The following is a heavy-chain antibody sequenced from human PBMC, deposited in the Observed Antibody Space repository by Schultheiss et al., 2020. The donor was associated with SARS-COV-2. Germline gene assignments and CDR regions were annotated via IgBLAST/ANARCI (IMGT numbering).Heavy chain of an antibody. V-gene: IGHV1-18*04. D-gene: IGHD3-16*02. J-gene: IGHJ4*02. Sequence: ASVKVSCKASGYTFTGYYMHWVRQAPGQGLEWMGWISAYNGNTNYAQKLQGRVTMTTDTSTSTAYMELRSLRSDDTAVYYCAREPGPEDYVWGSYRLFDYWGQGTLVTVSS. CDR3: AREPGPEDYVWGSYRLFDY. CDR2: ISAYNGNT. CDR1: GYTFTGYY.